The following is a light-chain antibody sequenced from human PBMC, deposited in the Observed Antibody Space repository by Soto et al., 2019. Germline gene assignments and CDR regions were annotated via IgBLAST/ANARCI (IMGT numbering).Light chain of an antibody. J-gene: IGKJ4*01. V-gene: IGKV3-11*01. Sequence: EIVLTQSPATLSLSPGERATLSCRASQSVSNYLAWYQLKPGQAPRLLIYDASNRATGIPARFSGSGSGTDFTLTISSLGPEDFAVYYCQQRSNWPPLTFGGGTKVEIK. CDR1: QSVSNY. CDR3: QQRSNWPPLT. CDR2: DAS.